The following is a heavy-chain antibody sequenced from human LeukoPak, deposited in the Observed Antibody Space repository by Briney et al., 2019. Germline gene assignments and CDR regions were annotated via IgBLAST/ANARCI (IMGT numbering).Heavy chain of an antibody. CDR2: IKHSGST. D-gene: IGHD4-17*01. CDR1: GGSFSVYY. V-gene: IGHV4-34*01. J-gene: IGHJ3*02. CDR3: ARGTVTTNAFDI. Sequence: SETLSLTCAVYGGSFSVYYWSSIRHPPGKGLEWVGEIKHSGSTNYNPSLKSRVTISVDTSKNQFSLKLSSLTAADTAVYYCARGTVTTNAFDIWGQGTMVTVSS.